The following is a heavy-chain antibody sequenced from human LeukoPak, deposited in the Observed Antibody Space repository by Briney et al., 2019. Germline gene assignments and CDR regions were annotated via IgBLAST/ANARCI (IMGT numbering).Heavy chain of an antibody. D-gene: IGHD3-10*01. CDR2: IYYYSGSA. Sequence: SETLSLTCTVSGASVNSGNYYWSRIRQPPGKGLEWIGYIYYYSGSADYNPSLKSRVTISVDTSKNQFSLMLASVTAADTAVYYCAKQQLYGSGSYFPHHYYYYGMDVWGQGTTVTVSS. V-gene: IGHV4-61*01. CDR3: AKQQLYGSGSYFPHHYYYYGMDV. CDR1: GASVNSGNYY. J-gene: IGHJ6*02.